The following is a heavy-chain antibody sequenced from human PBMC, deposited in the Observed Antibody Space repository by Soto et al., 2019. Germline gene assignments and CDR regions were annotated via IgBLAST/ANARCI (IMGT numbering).Heavy chain of an antibody. D-gene: IGHD3-22*01. J-gene: IGHJ3*02. CDR3: ARLDVPDRVTDSSGYPGDAFDI. CDR2: IIPIFGTA. V-gene: IGHV1-69*13. CDR1: GGTFSSYA. Sequence: GASVKVSCKASGGTFSSYAISWVRQAPGQGLEWMGGIIPIFGTANYAQKFQGRVTITADESTSTAYMELSSLRSEDTAVYYCARLDVPDRVTDSSGYPGDAFDIWGQGTMVTVSS.